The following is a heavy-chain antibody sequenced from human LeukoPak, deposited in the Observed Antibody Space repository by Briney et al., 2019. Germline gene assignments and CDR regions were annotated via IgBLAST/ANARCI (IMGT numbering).Heavy chain of an antibody. V-gene: IGHV1-3*03. CDR1: GYDFTKYA. J-gene: IGHJ4*02. D-gene: IGHD2-21*02. Sequence: ASVKVSRKASGYDFTKYAVQWVRQAPGQRLEWMGWIDAGNGRTKYSQDFQGRVTISKDTSASIAYMELSSLRSDDMAVYYCARGIWSTTLTAYYLDSWGQGTLVTVSS. CDR2: IDAGNGRT. CDR3: ARGIWSTTLTAYYLDS.